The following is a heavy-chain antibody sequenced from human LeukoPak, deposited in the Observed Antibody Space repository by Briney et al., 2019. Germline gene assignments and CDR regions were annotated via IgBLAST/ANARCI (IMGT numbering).Heavy chain of an antibody. V-gene: IGHV3-21*01. D-gene: IGHD3-22*01. J-gene: IGHJ4*02. CDR2: ISSSSSYI. CDR1: GFTFSSYS. Sequence: PGGSLRLSCAASGFTFSSYSMNWVRQAPGKGLEWVSSISSSSSYIYYADSVKGRFTISKDNAKNSLYLQMNSLRAEDTAVYYCARGAYYDSSGPTPDGYWGQGTLVTVSS. CDR3: ARGAYYDSSGPTPDGY.